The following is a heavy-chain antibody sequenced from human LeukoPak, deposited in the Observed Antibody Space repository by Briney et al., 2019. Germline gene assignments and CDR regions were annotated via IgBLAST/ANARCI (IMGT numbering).Heavy chain of an antibody. D-gene: IGHD5-12*01. J-gene: IGHJ3*02. V-gene: IGHV4-59*01. CDR3: ASLYSGYGLGAFDI. CDR2: IYYSGST. CDR1: GGSISSYY. Sequence: SETLSLTCTVSGGSISSYYWSWIRQPPGKGLEWIGYIYYSGSTNYNPSLKSRVTISVDTSKNQFSLKLSSVTAADTAVYYCASLYSGYGLGAFDIWGQGTMVTVSS.